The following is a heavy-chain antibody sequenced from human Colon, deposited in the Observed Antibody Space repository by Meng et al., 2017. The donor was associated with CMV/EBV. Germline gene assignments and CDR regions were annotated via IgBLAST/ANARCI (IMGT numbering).Heavy chain of an antibody. Sequence: FTGYYMHWVRQAPGQGLEWMGWINPTSGGTNYAQKFQGRVTMTRDTSISTAYMELSRLRSDDTAVYYCAREFGGFWSGYSEYNWFDPWGQGTLVTVSS. J-gene: IGHJ5*02. CDR2: INPTSGGT. CDR3: AREFGGFWSGYSEYNWFDP. D-gene: IGHD3-3*01. CDR1: FTGYY. V-gene: IGHV1-2*02.